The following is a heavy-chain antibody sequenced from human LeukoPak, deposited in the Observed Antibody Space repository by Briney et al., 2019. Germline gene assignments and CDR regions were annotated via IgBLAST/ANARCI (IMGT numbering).Heavy chain of an antibody. D-gene: IGHD3-10*01. V-gene: IGHV3-7*01. CDR2: IKPDGSEK. CDR3: VRDWWFGESWVFQR. CDR1: GFTFSNYW. Sequence: GGSLRLSCAASGFTFSNYWISWVRQAPGKGLEWVANIKPDGSEKDYVDSVKGRFTISRDNAKNSLYLQMNSLSAEDTAVYYCVRDWWFGESWVFQRWGQGTLVTVSS. J-gene: IGHJ1*01.